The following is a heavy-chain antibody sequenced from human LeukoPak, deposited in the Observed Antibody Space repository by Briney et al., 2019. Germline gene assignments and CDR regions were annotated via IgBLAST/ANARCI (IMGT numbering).Heavy chain of an antibody. D-gene: IGHD3-22*01. CDR1: GYNFNEYH. J-gene: IGHJ4*02. V-gene: IGHV5-51*01. Sequence: GESLKISCKTSGYNFNEYHIGWVRQMPGQGLEWIGIIHPGDSDPRYSPSFRGQVTISTDGSIRTAYLQWSSLKASDTAMYYCARSQYYYDRGLFDYWGQGTLVTVSS. CDR3: ARSQYYYDRGLFDY. CDR2: IHPGDSDP.